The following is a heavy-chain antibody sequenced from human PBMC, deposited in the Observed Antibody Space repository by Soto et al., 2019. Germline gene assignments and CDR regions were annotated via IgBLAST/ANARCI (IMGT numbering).Heavy chain of an antibody. CDR1: GLTFHRHG. Sequence: GGSLRLSCAASGLTFHRHGMHRVRQAPGKGLEWVAVISFDGLKTYYADSVKGRFTISRDNTNTTLFLQMNTLRPEDTAVYYCAQDRSGSYPFYYGMDVWGQGTTVTVSS. V-gene: IGHV3-30*18. D-gene: IGHD1-26*01. CDR2: ISFDGLKT. CDR3: AQDRSGSYPFYYGMDV. J-gene: IGHJ6*02.